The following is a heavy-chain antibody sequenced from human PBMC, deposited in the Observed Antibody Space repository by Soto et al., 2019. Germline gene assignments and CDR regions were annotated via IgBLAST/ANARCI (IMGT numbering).Heavy chain of an antibody. CDR3: ARLAYYGSGSYYDRFLDY. CDR2: IYYSGST. Sequence: TLSLTCTVSGGSISSSSYYWGWIRQPPGKGLEWIGSIYYSGSTYYNPSLKSRVTISVDTSKNQFSLKLSSVTAADTAVYYCARLAYYGSGSYYDRFLDYWGQGTLVTVSS. V-gene: IGHV4-39*01. CDR1: GGSISSSSYY. D-gene: IGHD3-10*01. J-gene: IGHJ4*02.